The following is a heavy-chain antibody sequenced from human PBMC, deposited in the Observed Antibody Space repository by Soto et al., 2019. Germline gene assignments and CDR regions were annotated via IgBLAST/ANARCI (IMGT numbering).Heavy chain of an antibody. V-gene: IGHV3-23*01. Sequence: GGSLRLSCAASGFTFSSYAMSWVRQAPGKGLEWVSVISGSRTTTAYADSVKGRFTISRDNSKNTLYLQMNSLRIDDTAIYYCAKDAGSVCSGGRCSFQAPDHWGQGTRVTVSS. J-gene: IGHJ4*02. CDR1: GFTFSSYA. CDR2: ISGSRTTT. CDR3: AKDAGSVCSGGRCSFQAPDH. D-gene: IGHD2-15*01.